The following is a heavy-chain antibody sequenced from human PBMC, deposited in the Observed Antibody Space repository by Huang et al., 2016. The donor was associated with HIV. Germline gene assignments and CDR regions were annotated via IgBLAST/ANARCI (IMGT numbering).Heavy chain of an antibody. CDR1: GGSISSHY. J-gene: IGHJ3*01. CDR2: SFHSGGT. CDR3: SRAAYFRDSDGYSDTFDL. V-gene: IGHV4-59*11. Sequence: QVQLQESGPGLVKPSETLSLTCTVSGGSISSHYWTWIRQAPGKGLGCIGSSFHSGGTSYTPSLNSRVTISVDPSKTHLYLKLGSVTAADTAVYYCSRAAYFRDSDGYSDTFDLWGRGTMVTVSS. D-gene: IGHD3-22*01.